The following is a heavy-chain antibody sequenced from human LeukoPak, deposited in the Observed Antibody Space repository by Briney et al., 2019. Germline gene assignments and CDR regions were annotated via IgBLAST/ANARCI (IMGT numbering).Heavy chain of an antibody. V-gene: IGHV3-30*18. CDR2: ISYDGSNK. D-gene: IGHD1-26*01. CDR1: GFTFSSYG. Sequence: PGGSLRLSCAASGFTFSSYGMHWVRQAPGKGLEWVVVISYDGSNKYYADSVKGRFTISRDNSKNTLYLQMNSLRAEDTAVYYCAKDGGSYAFDYWGQGTLVTVSS. J-gene: IGHJ4*02. CDR3: AKDGGSYAFDY.